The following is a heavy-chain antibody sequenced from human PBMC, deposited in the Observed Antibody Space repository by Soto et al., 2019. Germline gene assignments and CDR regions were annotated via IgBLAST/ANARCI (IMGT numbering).Heavy chain of an antibody. V-gene: IGHV3-74*01. CDR3: ARNWARAVAGTR. J-gene: IGHJ4*02. CDR1: GFTFSSYW. Sequence: GGSLRLSCAASGFTFSSYWMHWVRQAPGKGLVWFSRINSDGSSTSYAASVKGRFTISRYNAKNTLYLQMNSLRAEDTAVYYCARNWARAVAGTRWGQGTLVTVSS. D-gene: IGHD6-19*01. CDR2: INSDGSST.